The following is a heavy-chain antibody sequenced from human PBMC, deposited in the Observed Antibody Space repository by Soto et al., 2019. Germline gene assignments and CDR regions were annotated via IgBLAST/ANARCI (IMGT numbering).Heavy chain of an antibody. Sequence: QVPLVQSGAEVKKPGASVKVSCKASGYTFTSYAMHWVRQAPGQRLEWMGWINAGNGNTKYSQKFQGRVTITRDTSASTAYMELSSLRSEDTAVYYCARDPPDYYGSGSPFDYWGQGTLVTVSS. CDR1: GYTFTSYA. J-gene: IGHJ4*02. D-gene: IGHD3-10*01. CDR2: INAGNGNT. V-gene: IGHV1-3*01. CDR3: ARDPPDYYGSGSPFDY.